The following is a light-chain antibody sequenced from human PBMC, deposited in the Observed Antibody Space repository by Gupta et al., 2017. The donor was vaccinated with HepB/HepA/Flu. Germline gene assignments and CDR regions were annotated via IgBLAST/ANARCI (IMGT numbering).Light chain of an antibody. CDR3: QTWDNVTGVV. Sequence: SSDLTPPLSLSVSPGQTATVTCSGHDLGHKYISWYQLRPGQSPVLVIFQDYTRPSGIPARFSGSNSGNTASLTIGGTQAVDEADYFCQTWDNVTGVVFGGGTKLTVL. V-gene: IGLV3-1*01. CDR1: DLGHKY. J-gene: IGLJ2*01. CDR2: QDY.